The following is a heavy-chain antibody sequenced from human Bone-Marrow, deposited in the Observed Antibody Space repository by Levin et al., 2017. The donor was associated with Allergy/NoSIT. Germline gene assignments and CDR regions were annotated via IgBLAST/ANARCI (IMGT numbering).Heavy chain of an antibody. D-gene: IGHD3-22*01. Sequence: SGPTLVKPTQTLTLTCTFSGLSLSTSGVGVGWIRQPPGKALEWLALIYWDDNKLYSPSLRSRLTITKDTSKNQVVLTMTNMDPVDTATYYCAHMGPASNFDIGAYFSRHFDFWGQGALVTVSS. CDR2: IYWDDNK. J-gene: IGHJ4*02. CDR1: GLSLSTSGVG. V-gene: IGHV2-5*02. CDR3: AHMGPASNFDIGAYFSRHFDF.